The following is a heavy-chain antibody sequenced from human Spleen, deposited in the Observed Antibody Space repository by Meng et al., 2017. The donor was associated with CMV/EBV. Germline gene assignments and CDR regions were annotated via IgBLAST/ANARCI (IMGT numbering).Heavy chain of an antibody. V-gene: IGHV3-74*01. CDR2: IKSDGSST. Sequence: TLSTYWMHWVRQAPGKGLVWVSHIKSDGSSTNYADSVKGRFTISRDNAKNTVYLQMNSLRAEDTAIYYCARDVLGSCRGTSCYRLSPWGQGTLVTVSS. CDR1: TLSTYW. D-gene: IGHD2-2*01. J-gene: IGHJ5*02. CDR3: ARDVLGSCRGTSCYRLSP.